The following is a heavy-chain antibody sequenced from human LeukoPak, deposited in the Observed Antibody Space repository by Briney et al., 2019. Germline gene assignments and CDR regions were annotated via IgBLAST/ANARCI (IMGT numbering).Heavy chain of an antibody. V-gene: IGHV4-39*07. CDR2: IYYSGST. CDR1: GGSISSSSYY. Sequence: SETLSLTCTVSGGSISSSSYYWGWIRQPPGKGLEWIGSIYYSGSTYYNPSLKSRVTISVDTSKNQFSLKLSSVTAADTAVYYCASSTGESNDAFDIWGQGTMVTVSS. J-gene: IGHJ3*02. D-gene: IGHD7-27*01. CDR3: ASSTGESNDAFDI.